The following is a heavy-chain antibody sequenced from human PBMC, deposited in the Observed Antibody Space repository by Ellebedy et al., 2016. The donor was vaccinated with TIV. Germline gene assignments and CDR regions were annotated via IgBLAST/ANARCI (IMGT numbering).Heavy chain of an antibody. Sequence: GESLKISCSASGFTFSSYAMHWVRQAPGKGLEYVSAISSNGGSTYYADSVKGRFTISRDNSKNTLYLQMSSLRAEDTAVYYCVKSFWGFGHSGYFDYWGQGTLVTVSS. CDR1: GFTFSSYA. CDR2: ISSNGGST. V-gene: IGHV3-64D*06. D-gene: IGHD3-16*01. CDR3: VKSFWGFGHSGYFDY. J-gene: IGHJ4*02.